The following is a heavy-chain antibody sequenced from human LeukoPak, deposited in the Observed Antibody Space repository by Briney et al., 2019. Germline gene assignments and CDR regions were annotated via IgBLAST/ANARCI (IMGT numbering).Heavy chain of an antibody. V-gene: IGHV3-23*01. CDR1: GFTFSSYA. J-gene: IGHJ6*02. CDR3: AKASLNEYGPNYYYGMDV. D-gene: IGHD1-1*01. Sequence: GGSLRLSCAASGFTFSSYAMSWVRQAPGKGLEWVSAVSGGGGSTDYADSVKGWFTISRDNSKNTVYLQMTSLRAEDTAVYYCAKASLNEYGPNYYYGMDVWGQGTTVTVSS. CDR2: VSGGGGST.